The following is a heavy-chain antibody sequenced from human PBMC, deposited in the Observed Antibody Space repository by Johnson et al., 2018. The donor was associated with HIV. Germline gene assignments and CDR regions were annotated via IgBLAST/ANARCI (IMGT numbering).Heavy chain of an antibody. J-gene: IGHJ3*02. Sequence: QVQLVESGGGVVQPGRSLRLSCAASGFTFSSYAMHWVRQAPGKGLEWVAVISYDGSNKYYADSVKGRFTISRDNSKNTLYLQMNSLRAEDTAVYYCGREPSPQNAFDICGQGTMVTVSS. CDR3: GREPSPQNAFDI. V-gene: IGHV3-30*04. CDR1: GFTFSSYA. CDR2: ISYDGSNK.